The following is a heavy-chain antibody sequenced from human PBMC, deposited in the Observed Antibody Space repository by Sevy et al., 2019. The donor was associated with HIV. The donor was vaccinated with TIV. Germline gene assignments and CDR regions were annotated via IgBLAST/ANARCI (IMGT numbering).Heavy chain of an antibody. Sequence: GGSLRLSCAASGFTFNTYAMSWVRQAPGRGLEWVSTISGSGGSTYYRDSVKGRFTISRDNSKNTLFLQMNSLGAEDTATYYCVKNWFGYSSWSAGDALDVWGQGTMVTVSS. CDR3: VKNWFGYSSWSAGDALDV. CDR1: GFTFNTYA. V-gene: IGHV3-23*01. D-gene: IGHD6-6*01. CDR2: ISGSGGST. J-gene: IGHJ3*01.